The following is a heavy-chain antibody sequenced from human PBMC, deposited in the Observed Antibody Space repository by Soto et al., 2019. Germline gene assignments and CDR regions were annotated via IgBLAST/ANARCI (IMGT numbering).Heavy chain of an antibody. V-gene: IGHV3-23*01. Sequence: GGSLRLSCAASGFTFSSYAMSWVRQAPGKGLEWVSAISGSGGRKYYADSVKGRFTISRDNSKNTLYLQMNSLRAEDTAVYYCAKYVAAAGVFPMGYYGMDVWGQGTTVTVSS. D-gene: IGHD6-13*01. CDR2: ISGSGGRK. J-gene: IGHJ6*02. CDR1: GFTFSSYA. CDR3: AKYVAAAGVFPMGYYGMDV.